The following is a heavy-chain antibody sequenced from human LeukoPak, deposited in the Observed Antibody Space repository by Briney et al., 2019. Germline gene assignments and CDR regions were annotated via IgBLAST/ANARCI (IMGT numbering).Heavy chain of an antibody. CDR3: ARADWVMNWFDP. Sequence: ASVKVSCKASGGTFSSYAISWVRQAPGQGLEWMGGIIPIFGTANYAQKFQGRVTITTDESTSTAYMELSSLRSEDTAVYYCARADWVMNWFDPWGQGTLVTVSS. CDR2: IIPIFGTA. J-gene: IGHJ5*02. V-gene: IGHV1-69*05. D-gene: IGHD2-21*01. CDR1: GGTFSSYA.